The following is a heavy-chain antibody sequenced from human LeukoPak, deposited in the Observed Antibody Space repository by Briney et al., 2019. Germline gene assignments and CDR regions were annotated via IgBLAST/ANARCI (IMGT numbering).Heavy chain of an antibody. CDR1: GGSISSYY. CDR3: ARAPPLYSSSWYVN. J-gene: IGHJ4*02. CDR2: ICTSGST. Sequence: SETLSLTCTVSGGSISSYYWSWIRQPAGKGLEWIGRICTSGSTNYNPSLKSRVTMSVDTSKNQFSLKLSSVTAADTAVYYCARAPPLYSSSWYVNWGQGTLVTVSS. D-gene: IGHD6-13*01. V-gene: IGHV4-4*07.